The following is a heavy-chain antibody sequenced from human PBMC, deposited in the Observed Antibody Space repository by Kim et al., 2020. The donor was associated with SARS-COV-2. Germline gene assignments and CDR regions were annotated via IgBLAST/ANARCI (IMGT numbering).Heavy chain of an antibody. D-gene: IGHD6-19*01. V-gene: IGHV3-21*01. J-gene: IGHJ4*02. CDR3: ARGKGIGSGWYNFDY. Sequence: GGSLRLSCAASGFTFSSYSMNWVRQAPGKGLEWVSSISSSSSYIYYADSVKGRFTISRDNAKNSLYLQMNSLRAEDTAVYYCARGKGIGSGWYNFDYWDQGTLVTVSS. CDR2: ISSSSSYI. CDR1: GFTFSSYS.